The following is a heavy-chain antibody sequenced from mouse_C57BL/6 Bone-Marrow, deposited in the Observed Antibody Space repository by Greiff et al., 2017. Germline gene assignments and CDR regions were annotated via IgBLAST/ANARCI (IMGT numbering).Heavy chain of an antibody. D-gene: IGHD2-3*01. CDR3: ARSSGWLLGFAY. Sequence: QVQLQQPGAELVMPGASVKLSCKASGYTFTSYWMHWVKQRPGQGLEWIGEIDPSDSYTNYNQKFKGKSTLTVDKSSSTAYMQLSSRTSEDSAVYYCARSSGWLLGFAYWGQGTLVTVSA. CDR2: IDPSDSYT. J-gene: IGHJ3*01. V-gene: IGHV1-69*01. CDR1: GYTFTSYW.